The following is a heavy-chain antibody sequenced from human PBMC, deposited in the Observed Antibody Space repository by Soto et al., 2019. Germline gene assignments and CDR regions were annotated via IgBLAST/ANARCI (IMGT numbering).Heavy chain of an antibody. D-gene: IGHD2-15*01. Sequence: GGSLRLSCAASGFTFSSYAMSWVRQAPGKGLEWVSAISGSGGSTYYADSVKGRFTISRDNSKNTLYLQMNSLRAEDTAVYYCAKRFLLGYCSGGSCWPFSDYWGQGTLVTVSS. CDR3: AKRFLLGYCSGGSCWPFSDY. CDR1: GFTFSSYA. V-gene: IGHV3-23*01. J-gene: IGHJ4*02. CDR2: ISGSGGST.